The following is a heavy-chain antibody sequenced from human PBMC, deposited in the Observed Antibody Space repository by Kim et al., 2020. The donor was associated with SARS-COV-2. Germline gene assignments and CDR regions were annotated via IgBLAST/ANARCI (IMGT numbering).Heavy chain of an antibody. V-gene: IGHV3-74*01. CDR2: INSDGSST. Sequence: GGSLRLSCAASGFTFSTYWMHWVRQAPGKGLVWVSRINSDGSSTSYADSVKGRFTISRDNAKNTLYLQMNSLRAEDTAVYYCAREYEYCSGGSCYSIPYSYYYGMDVWGQGTTVTVSS. D-gene: IGHD2-15*01. J-gene: IGHJ6*02. CDR1: GFTFSTYW. CDR3: AREYEYCSGGSCYSIPYSYYYGMDV.